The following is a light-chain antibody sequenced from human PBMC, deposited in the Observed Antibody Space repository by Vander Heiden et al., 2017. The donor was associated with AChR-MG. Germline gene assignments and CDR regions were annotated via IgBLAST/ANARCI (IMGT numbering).Light chain of an antibody. V-gene: IGKV3-15*01. CDR2: AVS. Sequence: DIVMTQSPVTVSVSPGERATLSCRASQSVRNNLAWYQQEPGLAPRLLIYAVSVRATGVPARFSGSGSGTDFTLTISSLQSEDFAIYYCQQYHNWLTFGGGTKVEI. J-gene: IGKJ4*01. CDR1: QSVRNN. CDR3: QQYHNWLT.